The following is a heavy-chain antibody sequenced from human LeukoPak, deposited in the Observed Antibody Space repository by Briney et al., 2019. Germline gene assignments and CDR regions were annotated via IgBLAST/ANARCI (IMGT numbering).Heavy chain of an antibody. J-gene: IGHJ4*02. CDR1: GFTFRSYG. CDR3: ARGGWPDY. V-gene: IGHV3-23*01. CDR2: ISATGGRT. D-gene: IGHD6-19*01. Sequence: GGSLRLSCAASGFTFRSYGMSWVRQAPGKGLEWVSVISATGGRTYYADSVKGRFTISRDDSKNTLSLQMYSLRVDDTAVYYCARGGWPDYSGPGTLFAVSS.